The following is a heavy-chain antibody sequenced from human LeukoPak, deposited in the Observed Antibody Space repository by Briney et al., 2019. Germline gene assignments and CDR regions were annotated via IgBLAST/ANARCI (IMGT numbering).Heavy chain of an antibody. Sequence: GGSLTLSCTASGFTFSRSRMNWIRQPPAKGLEWVANINPDGDGMRFVDSVKGRFTMSRDNAQSSLHLQVSRLRVEDTGFYYCAALTDRGYSYWGQGVLVTVSS. CDR1: GFTFSRSR. V-gene: IGHV3-7*01. CDR3: AALTDRGYSY. J-gene: IGHJ4*02. D-gene: IGHD5-12*01. CDR2: INPDGDGM.